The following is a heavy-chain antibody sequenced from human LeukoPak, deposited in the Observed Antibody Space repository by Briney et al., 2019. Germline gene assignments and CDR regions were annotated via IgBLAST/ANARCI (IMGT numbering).Heavy chain of an antibody. CDR2: MNPNSGNT. J-gene: IGHJ5*02. CDR3: ARESSGWYSRSDNWFDP. D-gene: IGHD6-19*01. V-gene: IGHV1-8*01. Sequence: ASVKVSCKASGYTFTSYDINWVRQATGQGLEWMGWMNPNSGNTGYAQKFQGRVTMTRNTSISTAYMELSSLRSEDTAVYYCARESSGWYSRSDNWFDPWGQGTLVTVSS. CDR1: GYTFTSYD.